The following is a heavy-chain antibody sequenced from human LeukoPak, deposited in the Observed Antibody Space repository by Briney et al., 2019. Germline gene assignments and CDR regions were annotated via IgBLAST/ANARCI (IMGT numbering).Heavy chain of an antibody. D-gene: IGHD1-26*01. Sequence: GASVKVSCKASGYTFTGYYIHWVRQAPGQGLGWMGWINPNSGGTNYAQKFQGRVTMTRDTSISTAYMDLSRLRSDDTAVYYCARGSIVGATFDYFDYWGQGTLVTVSS. V-gene: IGHV1-2*02. J-gene: IGHJ4*02. CDR1: GYTFTGYY. CDR2: INPNSGGT. CDR3: ARGSIVGATFDYFDY.